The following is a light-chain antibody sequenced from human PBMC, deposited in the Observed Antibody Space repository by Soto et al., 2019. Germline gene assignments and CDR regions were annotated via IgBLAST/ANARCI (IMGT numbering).Light chain of an antibody. V-gene: IGKV1-5*03. CDR1: QSISTW. J-gene: IGKJ4*01. CDR3: QQYNSHPLT. CDR2: KAS. Sequence: DIQMTQSPSTLSASVGDRVTITCRASQSISTWLAWYQQKPGKAPTLLIYKASSLESGVPSRFSGSGSGTESTLTISSLQPDDFAPYYCQQYNSHPLTFGGGTKVEIK.